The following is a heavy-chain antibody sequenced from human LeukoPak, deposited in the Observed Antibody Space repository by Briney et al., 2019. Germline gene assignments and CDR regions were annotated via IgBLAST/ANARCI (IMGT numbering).Heavy chain of an antibody. V-gene: IGHV3-30*04. CDR1: GFTFSSYA. J-gene: IGHJ4*02. Sequence: GGSLRLSCAAPGFTFSSYALHWVRQAPGKGLEWVAAISYDGSNKFYADSVKGRFTISRDNSKNTLYLQMNSLRAEDTAVYYCARDRKTYGYSYFDYWGQGTLVTVSS. CDR2: ISYDGSNK. D-gene: IGHD5-18*01. CDR3: ARDRKTYGYSYFDY.